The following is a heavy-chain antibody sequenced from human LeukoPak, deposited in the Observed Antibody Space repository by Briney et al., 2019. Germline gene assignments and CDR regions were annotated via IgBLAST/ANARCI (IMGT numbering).Heavy chain of an antibody. Sequence: GGSLRLSCAASGFTFSSYAMNWVRQAPGKGLEWVSGISGSGGNTYYADSVKGRFTISRDNSKSTLYLQMNSLRAEDTAVYYCTKINAYHYDSSGYYFDYWGQGTLVTVSS. CDR3: TKINAYHYDSSGYYFDY. V-gene: IGHV3-23*01. CDR1: GFTFSSYA. J-gene: IGHJ4*02. CDR2: ISGSGGNT. D-gene: IGHD3-22*01.